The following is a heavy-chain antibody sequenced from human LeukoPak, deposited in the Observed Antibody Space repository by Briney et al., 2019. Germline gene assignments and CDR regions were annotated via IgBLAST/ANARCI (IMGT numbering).Heavy chain of an antibody. CDR1: GFTFSSYE. Sequence: GGSLRLSCAASGFTFSSYEMNWVRQAPGKGLEWVSYISSSGSTIYYADSVKGRFTISRDNAKNSLYLQMNSLRAEDTAVCYCARDISSWYENWGQGTLVTVSS. J-gene: IGHJ4*02. V-gene: IGHV3-48*03. CDR3: ARDISSWYEN. CDR2: ISSSGSTI. D-gene: IGHD6-13*01.